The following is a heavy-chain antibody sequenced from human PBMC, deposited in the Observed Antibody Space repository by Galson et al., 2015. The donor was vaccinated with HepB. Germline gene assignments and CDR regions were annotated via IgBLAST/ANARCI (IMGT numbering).Heavy chain of an antibody. Sequence: SLRLSCAASGFTFTKYWMSWVRQAPGKGLEWVANIKEDGSEKNYVDSVKGRFTISRDNAKNSLYLQMNSLRAEDTAIYYCARDASLVVLTSLVDYWGQGTLVTVSS. CDR2: IKEDGSEK. CDR3: ARDASLVVLTSLVDY. D-gene: IGHD2-15*01. CDR1: GFTFTKYW. V-gene: IGHV3-7*03. J-gene: IGHJ4*01.